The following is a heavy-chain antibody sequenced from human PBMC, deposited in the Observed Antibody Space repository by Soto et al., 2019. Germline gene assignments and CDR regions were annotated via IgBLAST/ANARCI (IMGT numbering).Heavy chain of an antibody. CDR1: GFTFSSYA. CDR2: ISYDGRHE. V-gene: IGHV3-30*04. Sequence: QVQLVESGGGVVQPGRSLRLSCAASGFTFSSYAMHWVRQAPGKGLEWVAVISYDGRHESYTDSVKGRFTISRDTSKNTLYLQMNSLRPEDTAIYYRAKDRTSNFWSAYFDSWGPGTLIAVSS. CDR3: AKDRTSNFWSAYFDS. D-gene: IGHD3-3*01. J-gene: IGHJ4*02.